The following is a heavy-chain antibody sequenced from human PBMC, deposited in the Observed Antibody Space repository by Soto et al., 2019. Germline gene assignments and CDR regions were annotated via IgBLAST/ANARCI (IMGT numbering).Heavy chain of an antibody. J-gene: IGHJ1*01. V-gene: IGHV1-18*01. CDR2: ISVYNGNT. Sequence: QVQLVQSGAEVKKPGASVKVSCKASGYSFTTYDIIWLRQAPGQGLEWMGWISVYNGNTHYAQKIQGRVTMTTDTSKSTAYMELRSLRSDDTAVYYCARVGEGWLEPRTVFPHWGQGTLVTVSS. CDR1: GYSFTTYD. D-gene: IGHD3-10*01. CDR3: ARVGEGWLEPRTVFPH.